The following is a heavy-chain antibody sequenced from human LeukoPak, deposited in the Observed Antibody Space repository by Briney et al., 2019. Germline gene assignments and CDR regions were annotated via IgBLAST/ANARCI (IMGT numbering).Heavy chain of an antibody. CDR1: GFTFSGHW. D-gene: IGHD6-19*01. CDR2: IWYDGSNK. V-gene: IGHV3-33*08. CDR3: ARGYSSGWYYFDY. Sequence: AGGSLRLSCTASGFTFSGHWMHWVRQGPGKGMEWVAVIWYDGSNKYYADSVKGRFTISRHNSKSTLYLQMNSLRAEDTAVYYCARGYSSGWYYFDYWGQGTLVTVSS. J-gene: IGHJ4*02.